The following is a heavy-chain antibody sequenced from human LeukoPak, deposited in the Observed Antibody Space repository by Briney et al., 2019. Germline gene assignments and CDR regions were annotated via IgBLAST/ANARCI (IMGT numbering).Heavy chain of an antibody. CDR3: AKDIVGGMDSSSWFDY. D-gene: IGHD6-13*01. Sequence: PGGSLRLSCAASGFTFDDYAMHWVRQAPGKGLEWVSGISWNSGSIGYADSVKGRFTISRDNAKNSLYLQMNSLRAEDTALYYCAKDIVGGMDSSSWFDYWGQGTLVTVSS. CDR2: ISWNSGSI. J-gene: IGHJ4*02. CDR1: GFTFDDYA. V-gene: IGHV3-9*01.